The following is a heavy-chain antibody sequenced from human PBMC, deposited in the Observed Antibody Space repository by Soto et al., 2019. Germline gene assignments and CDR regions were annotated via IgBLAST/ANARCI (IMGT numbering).Heavy chain of an antibody. CDR1: GLSFNTYE. J-gene: IGHJ4*02. CDR3: AYGGSCDY. CDR2: ISSSGSTI. V-gene: IGHV3-48*03. Sequence: EVQLVASGGGLVQPGGSLRLSCAASGLSFNTYEMNWVRQAPGKGLEWVSYISSSGSTIYYADSVKGRFTVSRDNGKNSLYLQMNSLRAEDTAVYYCAYGGSCDYWGQGTQVTVSS. D-gene: IGHD1-26*01.